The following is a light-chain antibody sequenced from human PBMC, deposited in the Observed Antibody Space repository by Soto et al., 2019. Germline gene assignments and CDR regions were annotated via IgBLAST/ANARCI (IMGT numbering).Light chain of an antibody. CDR3: SSYTSSNPLPVV. Sequence: QSALTQPASVSGSPGQSITISCTGTSSDVGAHNYVSWYQRHPGKAPKLMIYDVNNRPSGVSNRFSGSKSGNTASLTISGLQAEDEADYSCSSYTSSNPLPVVFGGGTKLTVL. V-gene: IGLV2-14*01. CDR2: DVN. CDR1: SSDVGAHNY. J-gene: IGLJ2*01.